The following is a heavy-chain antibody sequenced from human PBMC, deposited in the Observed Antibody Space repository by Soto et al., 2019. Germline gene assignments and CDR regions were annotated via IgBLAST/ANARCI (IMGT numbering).Heavy chain of an antibody. V-gene: IGHV3-23*01. J-gene: IGHJ4*02. CDR1: GFSFSRYP. D-gene: IGHD3-10*02. Sequence: EVPLLESGGGLVQPGGSLRLSCAASGFSFSRYPMTWVRQTPGKGLEWVSTIDASGGGTYYADSVKGRFTIFRDNSENPLNKQINSRGAEDTALYYWAKLYFVGGIFFRSFDYGGREPRVTVPS. CDR2: IDASGGGT. CDR3: AKLYFVGGIFFRSFDY.